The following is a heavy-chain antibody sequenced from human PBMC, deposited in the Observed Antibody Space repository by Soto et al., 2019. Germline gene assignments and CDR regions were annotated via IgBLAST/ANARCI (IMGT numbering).Heavy chain of an antibody. CDR2: ISWNSGSI. Sequence: GGSLRLSCAASGFTFDDYAMHWVRQAPGKGLEWVSGISWNSGSIGYADSVKGRFTISRDNAKNSLYLQMNSLGAEDTALYYCAKGLTGYYYLNWFDPWGQGTLVTVSS. CDR1: GFTFDDYA. J-gene: IGHJ5*02. D-gene: IGHD3-9*01. CDR3: AKGLTGYYYLNWFDP. V-gene: IGHV3-9*01.